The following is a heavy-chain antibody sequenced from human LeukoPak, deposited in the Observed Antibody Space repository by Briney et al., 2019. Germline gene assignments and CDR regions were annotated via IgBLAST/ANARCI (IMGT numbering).Heavy chain of an antibody. Sequence: PGRSLRLSCAASTFTFTDFWMHWVRQVPGKGLVWVSRINRDGSGTDYADSVKGRFTISRDNAGGTLYLEMNSLRAEDTAVYYCVRQGATSLEDAFDVWGRGTMVTVSS. CDR3: VRQGATSLEDAFDV. V-gene: IGHV3-74*01. CDR2: INRDGSGT. J-gene: IGHJ3*01. D-gene: IGHD1-1*01. CDR1: TFTFTDFW.